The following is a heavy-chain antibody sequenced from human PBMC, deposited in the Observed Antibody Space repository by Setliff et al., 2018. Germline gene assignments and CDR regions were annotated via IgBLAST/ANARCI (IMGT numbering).Heavy chain of an antibody. CDR1: GDTSTTYA. Sequence: GASVKVSCKASGDTSTTYAIHWVRQAPGQGLEWMGWINAGNGNIRYSQNFQGRVTITRDTSASTAYMELSSLTSEDTAIYYCARGDVYSGSYYHFDYWGQGTLVTVSS. V-gene: IGHV1-3*01. D-gene: IGHD1-26*01. J-gene: IGHJ4*02. CDR2: INAGNGNI. CDR3: ARGDVYSGSYYHFDY.